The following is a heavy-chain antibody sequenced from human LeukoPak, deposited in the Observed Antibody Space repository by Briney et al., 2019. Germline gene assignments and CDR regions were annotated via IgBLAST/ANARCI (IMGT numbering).Heavy chain of an antibody. D-gene: IGHD2-8*02. Sequence: SETLSLTCTVSGGSINNYYWSWIRQPAGKGLEWIGLIYSSGSTSYNPSLKSRVTMSVDTSKKQFSLRLSSVTAADTAVYYCARGYWFYFDYWGQGTLVTVSS. V-gene: IGHV4-4*07. CDR1: GGSINNYY. J-gene: IGHJ4*02. CDR2: IYSSGST. CDR3: ARGYWFYFDY.